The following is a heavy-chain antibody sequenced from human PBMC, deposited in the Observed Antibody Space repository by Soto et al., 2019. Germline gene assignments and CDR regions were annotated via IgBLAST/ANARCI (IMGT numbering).Heavy chain of an antibody. CDR3: ARDLHVPAAMPSSSDP. V-gene: IGHV1-69*04. D-gene: IGHD2-2*01. CDR2: IIPILGIA. J-gene: IGHJ5*02. CDR1: GGTFSSYT. Sequence: GASVKVSCKASGGTFSSYTISWVRQAPGQGLEWMGRIIPILGIANYAQKFQGRVTITADKSTSTAYMELSSLRSEDTAVYYCARDLHVPAAMPSSSDPWGQGTLVTVSS.